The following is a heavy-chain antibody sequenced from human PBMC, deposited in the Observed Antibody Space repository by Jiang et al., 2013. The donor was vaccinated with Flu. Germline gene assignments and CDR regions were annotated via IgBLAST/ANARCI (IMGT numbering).Heavy chain of an antibody. CDR3: ARDGLVEMATSL. Sequence: TANYAQKFQGRVTITADKSTSTAYMELSSLRSEDTAVYYCARDGLVEMATSLWGQGTLVTVSS. D-gene: IGHD5-24*01. CDR2: TA. V-gene: IGHV1-69*06. J-gene: IGHJ4*02.